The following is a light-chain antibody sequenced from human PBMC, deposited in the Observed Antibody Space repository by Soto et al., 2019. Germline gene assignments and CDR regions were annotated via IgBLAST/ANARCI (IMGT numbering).Light chain of an antibody. CDR2: GAS. J-gene: IGKJ3*01. V-gene: IGKV3-20*01. Sequence: ENVLTQSPGTLSLSPGERATLSCRASQSVSSSYLAWYQQTPGQAPRLLIYGASSRATGIPDRFSGSGSGTDFTLTISRLEPEDFAVYYCQQYGSSPCFGPGTKVDIK. CDR3: QQYGSSPC. CDR1: QSVSSSY.